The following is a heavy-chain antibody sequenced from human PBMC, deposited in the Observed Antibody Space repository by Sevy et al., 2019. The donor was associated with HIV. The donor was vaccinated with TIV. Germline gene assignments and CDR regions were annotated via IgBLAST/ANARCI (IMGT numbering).Heavy chain of an antibody. V-gene: IGHV3-7*03. J-gene: IGHJ4*01. CDR2: IKPDGSES. CDR1: GFTFNNFW. D-gene: IGHD3-16*01. CDR3: ARHVGGGYFDY. Sequence: GGYLRLSCVASGFTFNNFWMAWVRQAPGKGLEWFANIKPDGSESNHVGSVKGRFTISRDNAKNSLYLQMNSLTAEDTAVYYCARHVGGGYFDYWGHGTLVTVSS.